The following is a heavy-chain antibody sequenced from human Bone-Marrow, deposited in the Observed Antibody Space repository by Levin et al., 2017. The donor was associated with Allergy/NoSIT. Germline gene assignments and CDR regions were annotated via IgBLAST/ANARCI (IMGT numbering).Heavy chain of an antibody. CDR2: ISGSGGST. D-gene: IGHD1-7*01. V-gene: IGHV3-23*01. CDR3: AKDSIRELEIDY. CDR1: GFTFSSYA. Sequence: ASVKVSCAASGFTFSSYAMSWVRQAPGKGLEWVSAISGSGGSTYYADSVKGRFTISRDNSKNTLYLQMNSLRAEDTAVYYCAKDSIRELEIDYWGQGTLVTVSS. J-gene: IGHJ4*02.